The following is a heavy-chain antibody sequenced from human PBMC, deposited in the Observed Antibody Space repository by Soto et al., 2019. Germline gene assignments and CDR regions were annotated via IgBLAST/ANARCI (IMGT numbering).Heavy chain of an antibody. CDR3: ARERTSKGGMDV. Sequence: GGSLGLSCAASGFTFSNDWMNWVRQGPGKGLEWVSRIISGGTRVTYADSVKGRFTIARDNAKNTLYLEMHSLTAEDTAVYYCARERTSKGGMDVWGQGTTVTVSS. CDR2: IISGGTRV. V-gene: IGHV3-74*01. J-gene: IGHJ6*02. CDR1: GFTFSNDW.